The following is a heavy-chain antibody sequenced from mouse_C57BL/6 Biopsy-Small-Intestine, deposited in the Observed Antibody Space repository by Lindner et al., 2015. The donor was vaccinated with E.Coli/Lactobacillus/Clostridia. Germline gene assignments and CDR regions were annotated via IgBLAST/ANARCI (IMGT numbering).Heavy chain of an antibody. Sequence: VQLQESGEGLVKPGGSLKLSCAASGFTFSDYGMNWVRQAPEKGLEWVAYISSGSSIFHYADTVKGRFTISRDNVKNTLFLQMISLRSEDTAMYYCARDGITSMDYWGQGTSVTVSS. D-gene: IGHD1-1*01. J-gene: IGHJ4*01. CDR3: ARDGITSMDY. CDR1: GFTFSDYG. V-gene: IGHV5-17*01. CDR2: ISSGSSIF.